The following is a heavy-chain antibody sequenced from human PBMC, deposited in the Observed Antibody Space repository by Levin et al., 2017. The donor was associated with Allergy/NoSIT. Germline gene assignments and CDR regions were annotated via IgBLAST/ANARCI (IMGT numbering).Heavy chain of an antibody. V-gene: IGHV3-23*01. CDR2: IGGSHPGT. D-gene: IGHD2/OR15-2a*01. CDR1: GFPINTYG. CDR3: AAPIEAGGGWYFFDT. Sequence: LSLTCAGSGFPINTYGMSWVRQAPGKALEWVSSIGGSHPGTYYADSVKGRFTMSRDTSKSTVYLHMNSLRGEDTAVYYCAAPIEAGGGWYFFDTWGQGMEVTVSS. J-gene: IGHJ4*02.